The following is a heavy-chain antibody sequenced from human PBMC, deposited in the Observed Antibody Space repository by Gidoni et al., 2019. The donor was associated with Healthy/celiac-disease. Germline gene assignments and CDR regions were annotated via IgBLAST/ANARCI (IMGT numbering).Heavy chain of an antibody. J-gene: IGHJ4*02. CDR2: ISSSSSTI. Sequence: EVQLVESGGGLVQPGGSLSLSCAASGFTFRSYRMNWVRQAPGKGREWVSYISSSSSTIYYADSVKGRFTISRDNAKNSLYLQMNSLRAEDTAVYYCARLNGNAGFDYWGQGTLVTVSS. V-gene: IGHV3-48*01. CDR3: ARLNGNAGFDY. D-gene: IGHD1-1*01. CDR1: GFTFRSYR.